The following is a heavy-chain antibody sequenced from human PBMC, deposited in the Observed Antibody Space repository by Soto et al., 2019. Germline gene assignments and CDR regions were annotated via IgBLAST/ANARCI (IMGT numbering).Heavy chain of an antibody. CDR2: IYWDDDK. CDR3: AHRMGEYGYWDGGYFDY. J-gene: IGHJ4*02. Sequence: QITLKESGPTLVKPTQTLTLTCTFSGFSLSTRGVGVGWIRQPPGKALEWLAVIYWDDDKRYSPSLKARLAITKDTSKNQVVLTMTNMDPVDTGTYFCAHRMGEYGYWDGGYFDYWGRGALVTVSS. D-gene: IGHD3-22*01. CDR1: GFSLSTRGVG. V-gene: IGHV2-5*02.